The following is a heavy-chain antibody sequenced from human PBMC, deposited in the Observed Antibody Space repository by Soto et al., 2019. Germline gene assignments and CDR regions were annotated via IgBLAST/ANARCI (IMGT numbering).Heavy chain of an antibody. CDR2: IIPIFGPA. J-gene: IGHJ4*02. D-gene: IGHD6-19*01. CDR1: GGTFSSYA. CDR3: AVGQWLVRF. Sequence: QVQLVQSGAEVKKPGSSVKVSCKASGGTFSSYAIIWVRQAPGQGLEWMGGIIPIFGPANYAQKFKGRVTITADEYTTTAYMELTSLRSEDTAIYCCAVGQWLVRFWGQGTLVTVSS. V-gene: IGHV1-69*01.